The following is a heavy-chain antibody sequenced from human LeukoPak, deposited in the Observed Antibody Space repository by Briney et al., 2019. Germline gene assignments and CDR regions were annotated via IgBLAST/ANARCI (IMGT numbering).Heavy chain of an antibody. D-gene: IGHD3-9*01. CDR3: ARVSLLRYFDWSPVPFDY. J-gene: IGHJ4*02. V-gene: IGHV3-21*01. Sequence: GGSLRLSCAASGFTFSSYSMNWVRQAPGKGLEWVSSISSSSSYIYYADSVEGRFTISRDNAKNSLYLQMNSLRAEDTAVYYCARVSLLRYFDWSPVPFDYWGQGTLVTVSS. CDR1: GFTFSSYS. CDR2: ISSSSSYI.